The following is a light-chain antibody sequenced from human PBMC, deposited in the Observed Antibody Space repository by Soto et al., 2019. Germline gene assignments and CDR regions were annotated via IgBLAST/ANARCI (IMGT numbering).Light chain of an antibody. CDR2: DAS. CDR1: QSISSW. J-gene: IGKJ2*01. V-gene: IGKV1-5*01. Sequence: DIQMTQSPSTLSASVGDRVTITCRASQSISSWLAWYQQKPGKAPKLLIYDASSLESGVPSRFSGSGSGTELTLTICSLQPDDFATYYCQQYNSYSYTFGQGTKLEIK. CDR3: QQYNSYSYT.